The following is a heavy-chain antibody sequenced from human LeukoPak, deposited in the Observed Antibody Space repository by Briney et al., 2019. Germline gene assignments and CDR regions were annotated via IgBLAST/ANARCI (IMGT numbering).Heavy chain of an antibody. CDR1: GFTFSSYA. V-gene: IGHV3-30*04. CDR3: ARTRVAVTNGWYETGFDY. Sequence: GGSLRLSCAASGFTFSSYAMHWVRQAPGKGLEWVAVISYDGSNKYYADSVKGRFTISRDNSKNTLSLQVSSLGADDTALYYCARTRVAVTNGWYETGFDYWGQGTLVTVSS. D-gene: IGHD6-19*01. J-gene: IGHJ4*02. CDR2: ISYDGSNK.